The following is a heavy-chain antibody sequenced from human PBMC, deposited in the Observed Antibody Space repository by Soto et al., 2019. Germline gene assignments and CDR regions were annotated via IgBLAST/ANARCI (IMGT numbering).Heavy chain of an antibody. CDR3: ARGPLYSSSLVWFDP. CDR1: GYTFTSYA. D-gene: IGHD6-13*01. V-gene: IGHV1-3*01. Sequence: VASVKVSCKASGYTFTSYAMHWVRQAPGQRLEWMGWINAGNGNTKYSQKFQGRVTITRDTSASTAYMELSSLRSEDTAVYYCARGPLYSSSLVWFDPWGQGTLVTVSS. J-gene: IGHJ5*02. CDR2: INAGNGNT.